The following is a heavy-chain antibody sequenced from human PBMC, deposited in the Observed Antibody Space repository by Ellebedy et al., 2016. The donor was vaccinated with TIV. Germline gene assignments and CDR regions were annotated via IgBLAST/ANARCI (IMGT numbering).Heavy chain of an antibody. V-gene: IGHV3-30*04. CDR1: GFTFRSYA. Sequence: SLKISCAASGFTFRSYAMHWVRQAPGPGLEWVAFIFDDGSDKFYADSVKGRFTISRDDSKNTVYLQMNSLRVEDTAVYYCARGMGHCSGGRCYYYYAMDVWGQGTTVTVSS. J-gene: IGHJ6*02. D-gene: IGHD2-15*01. CDR2: IFDDGSDK. CDR3: ARGMGHCSGGRCYYYYAMDV.